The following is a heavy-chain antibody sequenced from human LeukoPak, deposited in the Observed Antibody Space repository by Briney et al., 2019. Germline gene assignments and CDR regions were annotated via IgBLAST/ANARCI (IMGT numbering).Heavy chain of an antibody. V-gene: IGHV3-23*01. CDR1: GFPFSNHA. J-gene: IGHJ5*02. Sequence: GGSLRLSCAASGFPFSNHAMSWVRQPPGKGLEWVAAISNGNTYYADSVRGRFAISRDHSKNMVYLQMNSLRDEDTALYYCVREAGYCASVCLKSNWFDPWGQGTQVTVSS. CDR3: VREAGYCASVCLKSNWFDP. CDR2: ISNGNT. D-gene: IGHD2-15*01.